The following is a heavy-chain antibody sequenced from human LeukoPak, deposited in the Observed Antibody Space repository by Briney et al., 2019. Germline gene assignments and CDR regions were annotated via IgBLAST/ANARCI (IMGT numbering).Heavy chain of an antibody. J-gene: IGHJ4*02. V-gene: IGHV3-21*06. CDR3: ARDRYGDLGLTDY. CDR1: GFTFKDYS. D-gene: IGHD3-10*01. CDR2: ISDSSSYI. Sequence: GGPLRLSCAASGFTFKDYSMKWVRQAPGKGLEWVSSISDSSSYIYYADSVKGRFIISRDNAKNSLYLQMSSLRAEDTAVYYCARDRYGDLGLTDYWGQGTLVSVSS.